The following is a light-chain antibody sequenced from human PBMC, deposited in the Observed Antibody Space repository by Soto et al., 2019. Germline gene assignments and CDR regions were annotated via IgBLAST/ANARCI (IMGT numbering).Light chain of an antibody. V-gene: IGKV3-15*01. CDR2: GAS. Sequence: DILMTQSPAPLSVSPGERATLSCRASQSVGSNLAWYQQKPGQAPRLLIYGASTRATGMPARFSGSGSGTEFTLTISSLQSEDFAIYYCQQYDNWPKTFGQGTKVDVK. J-gene: IGKJ1*01. CDR3: QQYDNWPKT. CDR1: QSVGSN.